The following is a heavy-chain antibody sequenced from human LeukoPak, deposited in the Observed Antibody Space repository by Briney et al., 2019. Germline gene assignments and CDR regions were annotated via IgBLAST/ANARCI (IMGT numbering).Heavy chain of an antibody. V-gene: IGHV4-39*07. J-gene: IGHJ4*02. CDR1: GGSISSSSYY. D-gene: IGHD1-1*01. Sequence: SETLSLTCTVSGGSISSSSYYWGWIRQPPGKGLEWIGSIYYSGSTYYNPSLKSRVTISVDTSKNQFSLKLSSVTAADTAVYYCAKAHCNEAPFDYWGQGTLVTVSS. CDR3: AKAHCNEAPFDY. CDR2: IYYSGST.